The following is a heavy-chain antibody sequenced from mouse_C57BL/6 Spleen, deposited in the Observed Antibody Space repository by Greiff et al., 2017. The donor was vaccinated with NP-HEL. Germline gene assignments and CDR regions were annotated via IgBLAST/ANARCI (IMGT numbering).Heavy chain of an antibody. V-gene: IGHV2-2*01. CDR3: ARALYYGNYPYAMDY. J-gene: IGHJ4*01. CDR1: GFSLTSYG. CDR2: IWSGGST. D-gene: IGHD2-1*01. Sequence: VQLQQSGPGLVQPSQSLSITCTVSGFSLTSYGVHWVRQSPGKGLEWLGVIWSGGSTDYNAAFISRLSISKDNSKSQVFFKMNSLQADDTAIYYCARALYYGNYPYAMDYWGQGTSVTVSS.